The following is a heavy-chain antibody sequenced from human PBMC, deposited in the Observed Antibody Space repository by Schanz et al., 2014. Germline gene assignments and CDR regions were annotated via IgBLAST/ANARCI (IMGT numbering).Heavy chain of an antibody. CDR2: VNHGGYN. J-gene: IGHJ4*02. CDR3: ATWSGTRLFHN. V-gene: IGHV4-34*01. Sequence: QVQLQQWGAGLLKPSETLSLTCAFSGGSFSGYWWTWVRQSPGKGLEWIGEVNHGGYNNYNPSPNSRVTVSLDCSKKQSSRRLSSVTAADTAAYYCATWSGTRLFHNWGQGTLVTVSS. CDR1: GGSFSGYW. D-gene: IGHD1-7*01.